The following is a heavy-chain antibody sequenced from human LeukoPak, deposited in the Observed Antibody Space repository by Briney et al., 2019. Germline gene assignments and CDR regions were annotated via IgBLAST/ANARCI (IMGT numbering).Heavy chain of an antibody. Sequence: GGSLRLSCAASGFTFSSYGMHWVRQAPGKGLEWVNEYYADSVKGRFTISRDNSKNTLYLQMNSLRAEDTAVYYCARVDIVVVPAAIPGVDYWGQGTLVTVSS. CDR2: E. J-gene: IGHJ4*02. D-gene: IGHD2-2*02. V-gene: IGHV3-30*03. CDR1: GFTFSSYG. CDR3: ARVDIVVVPAAIPGVDY.